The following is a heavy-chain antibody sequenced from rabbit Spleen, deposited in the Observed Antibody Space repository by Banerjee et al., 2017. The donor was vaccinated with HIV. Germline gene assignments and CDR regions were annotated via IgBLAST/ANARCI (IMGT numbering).Heavy chain of an antibody. Sequence: QEQLKETGGGLVQPGGSLTLSCKASGFDFSTYSMSWVRQAPGKGLEWIGCIYVGRGSTHYANWAKGRVTMYKTSSTTVTLQLTSLTAADTATYFCARDSGTSFSSYGMDLWGQGTLVTVS. CDR1: GFDFSTYS. CDR3: ARDSGTSFSSYGMDL. V-gene: IGHV1S45*01. CDR2: IYVGRGST. D-gene: IGHD8-1*01. J-gene: IGHJ6*01.